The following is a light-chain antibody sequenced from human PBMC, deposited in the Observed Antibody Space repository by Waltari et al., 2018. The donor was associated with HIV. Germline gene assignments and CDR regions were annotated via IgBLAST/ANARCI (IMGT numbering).Light chain of an antibody. CDR1: IANIGNT. CDR3: AAWDDILSGWV. Sequence: QSVLTQPPSASGAPGQRVTISCSGSIANIGNTVYWYQQLPGTAPKVLIYRDNQRPSGVPGRFSGSRSGTSASLDVSGLRSEDEANYICAAWDDILSGWVFGGGTKLTVL. J-gene: IGLJ3*02. V-gene: IGLV1-47*01. CDR2: RDN.